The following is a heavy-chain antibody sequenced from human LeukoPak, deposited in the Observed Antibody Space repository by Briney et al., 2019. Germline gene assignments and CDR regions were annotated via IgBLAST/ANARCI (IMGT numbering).Heavy chain of an antibody. CDR1: GFTFSSFW. CDR3: ARDPGSSSFDY. CDR2: IDQDGSVS. J-gene: IGHJ4*02. V-gene: IGHV3-7*01. Sequence: QPGGSLRLSCVASGFTFSSFWMSWVRQAPGKGLEFVANIDQDGSVSNYVDSVKGRFIISRDNAKNSLYLQMDSLRAEDTAVYFCARDPGSSSFDYWGLGTPVTVSS. D-gene: IGHD6-13*01.